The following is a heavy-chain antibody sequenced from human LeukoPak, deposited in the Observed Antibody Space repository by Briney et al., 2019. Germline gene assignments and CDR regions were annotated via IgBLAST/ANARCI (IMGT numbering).Heavy chain of an antibody. CDR1: GYTFTSYG. Sequence: ASVKVSCKASGYTFTSYGISWVRQAPGQGLEWMGWISAYNGNTNYAQKLQGRVTMTTDTSTSTAYMELRSLRSDDTAVYYCAREGYTDYDTKGFEIWGQGTEVTVSS. J-gene: IGHJ3*02. CDR2: ISAYNGNT. CDR3: AREGYTDYDTKGFEI. D-gene: IGHD5-12*01. V-gene: IGHV1-18*01.